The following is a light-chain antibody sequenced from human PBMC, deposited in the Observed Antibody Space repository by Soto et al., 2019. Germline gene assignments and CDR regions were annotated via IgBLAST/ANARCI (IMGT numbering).Light chain of an antibody. CDR2: DAS. J-gene: IGKJ1*01. CDR1: QSVSSN. Sequence: ESVLTQSPGTLSLSPGERATLSCRASQSVSSNLAWYQQKPGQPPRLLIYDASSRATGIPDRFSGSGSGTDFTLTINRLEPEDFAVYYCQQYGNAPWTFGQGTKVDIK. V-gene: IGKV3-20*01. CDR3: QQYGNAPWT.